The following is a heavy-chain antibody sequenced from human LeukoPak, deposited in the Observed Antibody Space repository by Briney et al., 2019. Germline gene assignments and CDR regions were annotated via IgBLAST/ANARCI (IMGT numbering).Heavy chain of an antibody. CDR3: AREEGSGWYPASFDY. CDR2: INPSGGST. J-gene: IGHJ4*02. D-gene: IGHD6-19*01. Sequence: ASVKVSCKASGYTFTSYYMHWVRQAPGQGLEWMGIINPSGGSTSYAQKFQGRVTMTRDTSTSTAYMELSSLRSEDTAVYYCAREEGSGWYPASFDYWGQGTLVTVSS. V-gene: IGHV1-46*01. CDR1: GYTFTSYY.